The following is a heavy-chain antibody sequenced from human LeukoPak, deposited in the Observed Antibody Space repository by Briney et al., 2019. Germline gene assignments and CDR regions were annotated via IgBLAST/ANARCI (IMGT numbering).Heavy chain of an antibody. CDR3: AKIGYGDKDS. J-gene: IGHJ4*02. CDR1: GGSISSGSYY. Sequence: SQTLSLTCTVSGGSISSGSYYWTWIRQPPGKGLEWIGYISDTGSTNYNPSLKSRVTISVDTSKNQFSLRLNSVTAADTAVYFCAKIGYGDKDSWGQGALVTVSS. D-gene: IGHD4-17*01. CDR2: ISDTGST. V-gene: IGHV4-61*01.